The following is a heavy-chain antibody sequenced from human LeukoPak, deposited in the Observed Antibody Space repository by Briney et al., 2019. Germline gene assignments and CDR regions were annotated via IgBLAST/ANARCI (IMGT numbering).Heavy chain of an antibody. CDR1: GFTFSSYG. CDR2: IRYDGSNK. V-gene: IGHV3-30*02. J-gene: IGHJ3*02. Sequence: GGSLRLPCAASGFTFSSYGMHWVRQAPGKGLEWVAFIRYDGSNKYYADSVKGRFTISRDNSKNTLYLQMNSLRAEDTAVYYCASPEEETYYDILTGQYGAFDIWGQGTMVTVSS. CDR3: ASPEEETYYDILTGQYGAFDI. D-gene: IGHD3-9*01.